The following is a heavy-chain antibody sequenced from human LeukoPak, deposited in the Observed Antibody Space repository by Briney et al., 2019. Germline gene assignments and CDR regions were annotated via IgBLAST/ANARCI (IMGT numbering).Heavy chain of an antibody. V-gene: IGHV4-59*08. CDR1: GGSISTYY. J-gene: IGHJ4*02. CDR2: IYYSGSP. CDR3: ARKGGSSFFDS. D-gene: IGHD1-26*01. Sequence: SETLSLTCTVSGGSISTYYWSWIRQSPEKGLEWIGYIYYSGSPNYNPSLKSRVTMSLDTSKNQFSLRLSSVTAADTAVYYCARKGGSSFFDSWGRGPRVTVSS.